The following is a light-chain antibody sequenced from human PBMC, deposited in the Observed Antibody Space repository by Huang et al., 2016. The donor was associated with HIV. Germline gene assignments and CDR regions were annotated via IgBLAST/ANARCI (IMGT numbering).Light chain of an antibody. J-gene: IGKJ1*01. CDR2: GAS. V-gene: IGKV3-15*01. CDR3: HQYYHWPET. CDR1: QSVKSN. Sequence: ELVLTQSPATLSVSPGERVTLFCRASQSVKSNLAWYQQKPGQAPRLLIYGASTRATGIPARVSGSGSGTEFTLTISSLQSEDFAVYYCHQYYHWPETFGQGTRVEIK.